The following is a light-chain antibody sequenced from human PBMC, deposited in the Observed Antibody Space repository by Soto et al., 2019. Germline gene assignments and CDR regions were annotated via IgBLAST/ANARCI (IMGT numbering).Light chain of an antibody. CDR2: EGH. V-gene: IGLV2-23*01. CDR3: CLYVGATTYV. Sequence: QSVLAQPASVSGSPGQSITISCTGASGYVGTYSLVSWYQQHPGKAPKVVIYEGHKRPSGVPDRFSGSTSVNTASLTISGLQTDDEADYYCCLYVGATTYVLGTGTKVTV. CDR1: SGYVGTYSL. J-gene: IGLJ1*01.